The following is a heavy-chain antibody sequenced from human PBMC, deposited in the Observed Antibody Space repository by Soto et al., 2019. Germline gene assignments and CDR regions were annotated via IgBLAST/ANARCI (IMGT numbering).Heavy chain of an antibody. V-gene: IGHV4-31*02. CDR2: TFDSGTT. CDR1: GGSITSVNHY. J-gene: IGHJ4*02. Sequence: QVQLEQSGPGLVKPSQTLSLTCNISGGSITSVNHYWSWIRQSPGGGLEWSGYTFDSGTTHYNQSIKGRLTIAGDTSQTQFSLTIHSATVADTAVYYCAREVAGTGAFDYWGQGTLVTVSS. D-gene: IGHD2-8*02. CDR3: AREVAGTGAFDY.